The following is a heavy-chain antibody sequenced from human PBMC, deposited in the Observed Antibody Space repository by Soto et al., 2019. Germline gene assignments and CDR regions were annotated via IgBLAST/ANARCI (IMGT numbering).Heavy chain of an antibody. J-gene: IGHJ4*02. D-gene: IGHD1-1*01. V-gene: IGHV5-51*01. CDR2: IYPGDSDT. CDR1: GYRFTSYL. CDR3: ARLSGTYFFDY. Sequence: GESLKVSCQGSGYRFTSYLIGWVRQMPGKGLEWMGIIYPGDSDTRYSPSFQGQVTISADKSISTAYLQWSSLKASDTAMYYCARLSGTYFFDYWGQGTLVTVSS.